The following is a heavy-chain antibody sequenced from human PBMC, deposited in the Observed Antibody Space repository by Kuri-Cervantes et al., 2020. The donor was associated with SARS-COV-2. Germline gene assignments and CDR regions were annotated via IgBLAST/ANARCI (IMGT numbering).Heavy chain of an antibody. Sequence: GESLKISCAASGFTFSSYAMSWVRQAPGKGLEWVSAISGSGGSTYYADSVKGRFTISRDNSKNTLYLQMNSLRAEDTAVYYCARVMDIVATIGLIAAAGTFDYWGQGTLVTVSS. J-gene: IGHJ4*02. D-gene: IGHD5-12*01. CDR2: ISGSGGST. CDR3: ARVMDIVATIGLIAAAGTFDY. V-gene: IGHV3-23*01. CDR1: GFTFSSYA.